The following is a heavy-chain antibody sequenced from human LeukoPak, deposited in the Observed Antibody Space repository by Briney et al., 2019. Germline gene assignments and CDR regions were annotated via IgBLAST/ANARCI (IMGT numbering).Heavy chain of an antibody. J-gene: IGHJ4*02. Sequence: GGSLRLSCAASGFTFSSYEMNWIRQAPGKGLEWVSYISSSGSTIYYADSVKGRFTISRDNAKNSLYLQMSSLRAEDTAVYYCAKLKSGSWFDYWGQGTLVTVSS. CDR3: AKLKSGSWFDY. CDR1: GFTFSSYE. CDR2: ISSSGSTI. V-gene: IGHV3-48*03. D-gene: IGHD6-13*01.